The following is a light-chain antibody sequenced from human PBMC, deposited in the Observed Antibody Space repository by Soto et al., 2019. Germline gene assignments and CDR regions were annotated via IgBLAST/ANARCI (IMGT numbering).Light chain of an antibody. Sequence: DMQMTQSPSTLSASVGDRVTITCRASQSISNWLAWYQQRPGKAPKLLIYDASTLESWVPSRFSGSGSGTEFTLTISGLRPDDFATYYCQQYNTYSYTFGQGTKLEIK. V-gene: IGKV1-5*01. J-gene: IGKJ2*01. CDR2: DAS. CDR3: QQYNTYSYT. CDR1: QSISNW.